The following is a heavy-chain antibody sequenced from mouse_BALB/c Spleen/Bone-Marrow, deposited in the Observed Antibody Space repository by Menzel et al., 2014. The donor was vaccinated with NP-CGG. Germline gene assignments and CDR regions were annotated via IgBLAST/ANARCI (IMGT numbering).Heavy chain of an antibody. CDR2: IDPFNGVT. D-gene: IGHD2-4*01. Sequence: VQLKESGPELMKPGASVKISCKASGYSFTSYYIHWVKQNHGKSLEWIGYIDPFNGVTIYNQKFKGRATLIADKSSSTAYMHLSSLTSEDSAVYYCARRVITTGPGFAYWGQGTLVTVSA. CDR1: GYSFTSYY. CDR3: ARRVITTGPGFAY. V-gene: IGHV1-28*01. J-gene: IGHJ3*01.